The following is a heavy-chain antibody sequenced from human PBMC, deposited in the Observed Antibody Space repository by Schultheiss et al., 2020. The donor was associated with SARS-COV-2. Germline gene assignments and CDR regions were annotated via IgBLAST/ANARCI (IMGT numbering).Heavy chain of an antibody. V-gene: IGHV1-18*01. J-gene: IGHJ6*02. CDR2: ISAYNGNT. CDR3: ARENPVVVTASYYYGMDV. Sequence: GESLKISCKASGYTFTSYGISWVRQAPGQGLEWMGWISAYNGNTNYAQKFQGRVTMTRDTSISTAYMELSSLRSEDTAVYYCARENPVVVTASYYYGMDVWGQGTTVTVSS. D-gene: IGHD2-21*02. CDR1: GYTFTSYG.